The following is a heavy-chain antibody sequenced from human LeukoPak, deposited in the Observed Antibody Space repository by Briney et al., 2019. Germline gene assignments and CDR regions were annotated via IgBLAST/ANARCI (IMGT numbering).Heavy chain of an antibody. V-gene: IGHV4-34*01. CDR1: GASLSGYY. CDR3: ARLGYTKSSNYYYYYLDV. J-gene: IGHJ6*03. D-gene: IGHD6-13*01. CDR2: INQSGRT. Sequence: SETLSLTCGVSGASLSGYYWNWIRQPPGKGLEWIGEINQSGRTKYYSSLKSRVTISADMSKNHFSLKLSSVTAADTAVYYCARLGYTKSSNYYYYYLDVWGKGTSVTVSS.